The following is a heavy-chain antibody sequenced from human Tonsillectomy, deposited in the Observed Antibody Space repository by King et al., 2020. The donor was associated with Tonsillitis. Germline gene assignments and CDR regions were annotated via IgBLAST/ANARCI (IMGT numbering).Heavy chain of an antibody. Sequence: VQLVESGGGVVQPGRSLRLSCAASGFTFSNCGMHWVRQAPGKGLEWVAVLSLDGSNKYYAESVKGRFTISRDNYRNTVYLQVDSLRAEDTAVYYCARDPSSGWYMDYWGQGTLVTVSS. J-gene: IGHJ4*02. CDR1: GFTFSNCG. CDR3: ARDPSSGWYMDY. D-gene: IGHD6-19*01. V-gene: IGHV3-33*05. CDR2: LSLDGSNK.